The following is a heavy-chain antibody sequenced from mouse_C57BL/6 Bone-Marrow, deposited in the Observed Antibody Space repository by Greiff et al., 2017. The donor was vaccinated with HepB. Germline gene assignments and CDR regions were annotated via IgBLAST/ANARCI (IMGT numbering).Heavy chain of an antibody. Sequence: EVQLQESGGGLVQPGGSMKLSCAASGFTFSDAWMDWVRQSPEKGLEWVAEIRNKANNHATYYAESVKGRFTITRDDSKSSVYLQMNSLRAEDADIDYCTRMGTTVVALYYFDYWGQGTTLTVSS. V-gene: IGHV6-6*01. CDR3: TRMGTTVVALYYFDY. CDR2: IRNKANNHAT. CDR1: GFTFSDAW. D-gene: IGHD1-1*01. J-gene: IGHJ2*01.